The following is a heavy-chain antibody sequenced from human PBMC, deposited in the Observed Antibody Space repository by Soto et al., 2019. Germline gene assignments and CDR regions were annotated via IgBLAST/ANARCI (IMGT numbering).Heavy chain of an antibody. CDR2: ISASGING. J-gene: IGHJ4*02. D-gene: IGHD4-17*01. CDR3: AKGDNDYYFKS. CDR1: GFTLRTYV. V-gene: IGHV3-23*01. Sequence: GGSLRISFAASGFTLRTYVMAWVRQAPGGVLEWVSGISASGINGFYTYSVKGRFIISRDNSNNTLYLQMNSLRAHDTALYFCAKGDNDYYFKSLGQGTLVIVSS.